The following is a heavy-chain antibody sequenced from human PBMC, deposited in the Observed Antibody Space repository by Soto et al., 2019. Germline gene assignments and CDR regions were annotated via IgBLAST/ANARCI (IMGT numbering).Heavy chain of an antibody. CDR3: ARDIPPSYYYDSSGYHSVSY. J-gene: IGHJ4*02. D-gene: IGHD3-22*01. Sequence: ASVKVSCKASGYTFTSYGISWVRQAPGQGLEWMGWISAYNGNTNYAQKLQGRVTMTTDTSTSTAYMELRSLSSDDTAVYYCARDIPPSYYYDSSGYHSVSYWGQGTLVTVSS. CDR2: ISAYNGNT. V-gene: IGHV1-18*01. CDR1: GYTFTSYG.